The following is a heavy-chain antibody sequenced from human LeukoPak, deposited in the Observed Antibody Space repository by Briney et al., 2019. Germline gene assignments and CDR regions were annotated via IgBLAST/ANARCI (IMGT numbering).Heavy chain of an antibody. Sequence: SETLSLTCTVSSGSIRSYLWAWIRQPAGKTLEWIGRIYSTGDTDYNPSLKSRVTMSVDTSKNQFSLNLRSVTTADTAFYYCARNGYTKGWTHLDYWGQGILVSVSS. J-gene: IGHJ4*02. CDR1: SGSIRSYL. CDR2: IYSTGDT. V-gene: IGHV4-4*07. CDR3: ARNGYTKGWTHLDY. D-gene: IGHD3/OR15-3a*01.